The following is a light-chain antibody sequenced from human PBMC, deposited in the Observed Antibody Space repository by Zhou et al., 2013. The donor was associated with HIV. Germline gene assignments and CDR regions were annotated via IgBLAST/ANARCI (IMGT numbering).Light chain of an antibody. CDR2: AAS. Sequence: DIQMTQSPSSLSASVGDRVTVTCRATQSISNYLNWYRQKPGKAPELLIFAASRLQSGVPSRFSGSESGTDFTLTISSLQPEDFATYYCQQTKSFPYTFGQGTKLEIK. J-gene: IGKJ2*01. CDR1: QSISNY. V-gene: IGKV1-39*01. CDR3: QQTKSFPYT.